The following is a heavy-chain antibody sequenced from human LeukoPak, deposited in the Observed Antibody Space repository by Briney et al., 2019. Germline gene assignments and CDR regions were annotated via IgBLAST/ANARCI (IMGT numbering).Heavy chain of an antibody. CDR2: VYYGGDT. V-gene: IGHV4-39*07. Sequence: PSETLSLTCTVSGGSITSSGVYWGWVRQPPGKGLEWVGCVYYGGDTYYTPSLKSRVTISVDTSKNQFSLMLSSVTAADTAVYYCARVSSFRGSWYQGVDYWGQGALVTVSS. D-gene: IGHD6-13*01. CDR3: ARVSSFRGSWYQGVDY. CDR1: GGSITSSGVY. J-gene: IGHJ4*02.